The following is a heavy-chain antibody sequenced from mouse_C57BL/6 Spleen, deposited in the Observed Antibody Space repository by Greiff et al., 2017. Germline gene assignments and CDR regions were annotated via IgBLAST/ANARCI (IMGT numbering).Heavy chain of an antibody. CDR2: IWSGGST. V-gene: IGHV2-2*01. D-gene: IGHD3-2*02. CDR1: GFSFTSYG. Sequence: VKLKESGPGLVQPSQSLSITCTVSGFSFTSYGVHWVRQSPGKGLEWLGVIWSGGSTDYNAAFISRLSISKNNSKSQIFFNMNSLQADDTAIYYCARNPRQLRDYFDYWGQGTTLTVSS. CDR3: ARNPRQLRDYFDY. J-gene: IGHJ2*01.